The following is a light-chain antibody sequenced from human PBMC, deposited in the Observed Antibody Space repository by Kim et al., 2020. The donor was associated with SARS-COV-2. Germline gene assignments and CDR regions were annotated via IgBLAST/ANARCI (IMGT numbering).Light chain of an antibody. CDR2: DAS. CDR1: QSVRTW. Sequence: DIQMTQSPSTLSASVGGRVIITCRASQSVRTWLAWYQQKPGKAPKVLVYDASNLESGVPSRFSGSGSGTEFTLIISSLQPDDFATYYCQQYDSYPWTFGQGTKVDIK. V-gene: IGKV1-5*01. J-gene: IGKJ1*01. CDR3: QQYDSYPWT.